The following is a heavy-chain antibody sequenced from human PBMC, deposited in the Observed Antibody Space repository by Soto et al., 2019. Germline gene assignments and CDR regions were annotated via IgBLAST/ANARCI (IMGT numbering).Heavy chain of an antibody. V-gene: IGHV3-30-3*01. Sequence: GGSLRLSCAASGFTFSSYAMHWVRQAPGKGLEWVAVISYDGSNKYYADSVKGRFTISRDNSKNTLYLQMNSLRAEDTAVYYCAREEERYCSSTSCYPSLGYFDYWGQGTLVTVSS. D-gene: IGHD2-2*01. CDR3: AREEERYCSSTSCYPSLGYFDY. CDR2: ISYDGSNK. CDR1: GFTFSSYA. J-gene: IGHJ4*02.